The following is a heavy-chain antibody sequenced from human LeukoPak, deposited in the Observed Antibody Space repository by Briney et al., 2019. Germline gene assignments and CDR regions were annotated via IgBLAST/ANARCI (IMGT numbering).Heavy chain of an antibody. CDR3: ARTDSYYDSSGYWHYYFDY. Sequence: SQTLSLTCTVSGGSISSGSYYWSWIRQPAGKGLEWIGRIYTSGSTNYNPSLKSRVTISVDTSKNQFSLKLSSVTAADTAVYYCARTDSYYDSSGYWHYYFDYWGQGTLVTVSS. CDR2: IYTSGST. J-gene: IGHJ4*02. V-gene: IGHV4-61*02. CDR1: GGSISSGSYY. D-gene: IGHD3-22*01.